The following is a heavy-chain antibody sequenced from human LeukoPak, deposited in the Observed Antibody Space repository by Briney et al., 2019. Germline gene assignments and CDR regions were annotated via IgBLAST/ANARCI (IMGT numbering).Heavy chain of an antibody. D-gene: IGHD3-3*01. Sequence: GGSLRLSCAASGFTFSRYWMSWVRQAPGKGLEWVSYISSSGSTIYYADSVKGRFTISRDNAKNSLYLQMNSLRAEDTAVYYCARGDYDFWSGYIDYWGQGTLVTVSS. J-gene: IGHJ4*02. V-gene: IGHV3-48*04. CDR1: GFTFSRYW. CDR3: ARGDYDFWSGYIDY. CDR2: ISSSGSTI.